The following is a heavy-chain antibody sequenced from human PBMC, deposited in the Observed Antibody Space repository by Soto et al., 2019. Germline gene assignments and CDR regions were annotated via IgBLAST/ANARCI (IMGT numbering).Heavy chain of an antibody. CDR2: TSYDGSDK. J-gene: IGHJ1*01. V-gene: IGHV3-30*19. D-gene: IGHD3-16*01. CDR3: ARWGTTGGLDV. CDR1: GFTFRSYV. Sequence: QVHLVESGGGVVQPGTSLRVSCVGSGFTFRSYVIHWVRQAPGKGLEWVALTSYDGSDKYYGDSVRGRFTISRDNSRNTVDLQMDSLSLEDTALYYCARWGTTGGLDVWSQGTLVSVSS.